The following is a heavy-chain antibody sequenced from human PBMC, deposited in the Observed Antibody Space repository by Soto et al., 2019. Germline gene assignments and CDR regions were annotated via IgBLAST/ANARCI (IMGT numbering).Heavy chain of an antibody. J-gene: IGHJ4*02. CDR2: ISAYNGNT. CDR1: GYTFTSYG. CDR3: ARGPYNWNPTQQFDY. Sequence: ASVKVSCKASGYTFTSYGLSWVRQAPGQGLEWMGWISAYNGNTNYAQKLQDRVTMTTDTSTSTAYMELRSLRSDDTAVYYCARGPYNWNPTQQFDYWGQGTLVTVSS. D-gene: IGHD1-20*01. V-gene: IGHV1-18*01.